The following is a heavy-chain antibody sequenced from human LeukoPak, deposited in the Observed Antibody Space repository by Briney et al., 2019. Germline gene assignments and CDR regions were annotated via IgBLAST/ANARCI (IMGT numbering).Heavy chain of an antibody. Sequence: GGSLRLSCAASGFTFSSYAMSWVRQAPGKGLEWVSAISGSGGSTYYADSMKGRFTISRDNSKNTLYLQMNSLRAEDTAVYYCAKDRSWEGYYFDYWGQGTLVTVSS. CDR2: ISGSGGST. J-gene: IGHJ4*02. V-gene: IGHV3-23*01. D-gene: IGHD1-26*01. CDR1: GFTFSSYA. CDR3: AKDRSWEGYYFDY.